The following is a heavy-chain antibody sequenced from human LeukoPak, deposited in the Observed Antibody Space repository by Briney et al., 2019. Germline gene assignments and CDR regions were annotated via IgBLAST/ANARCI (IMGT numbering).Heavy chain of an antibody. J-gene: IGHJ3*02. CDR1: GYTFTGYY. D-gene: IGHD3-22*01. CDR2: INPNSGGT. CDR3: AREYDYYDRSGYPRRDAFDI. V-gene: IGHV1-2*06. Sequence: GASVKVSCKASGYTFTGYYMHWLRRAPGQGLEWMGRINPNSGGTNYAQKFQGRVTMTRETSISTAYMELSRLRSDDTAVYYCAREYDYYDRSGYPRRDAFDIWGQGTMFPVSS.